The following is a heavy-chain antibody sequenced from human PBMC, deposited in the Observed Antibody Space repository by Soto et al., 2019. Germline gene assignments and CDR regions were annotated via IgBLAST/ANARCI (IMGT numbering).Heavy chain of an antibody. J-gene: IGHJ4*02. D-gene: IGHD3-10*01. CDR1: GFTFSSYG. Sequence: GGSLRLSCAASGFTFSSYGMHWVRQAPGKGLEWVAVIWYDGSNKYYADSVKGRFTISRDNSKNTLYLQMNSLRAEDTAVYYCRAVSYGSGGYLEAVDYWGQGTLVTVS. CDR2: IWYDGSNK. CDR3: RAVSYGSGGYLEAVDY. V-gene: IGHV3-33*01.